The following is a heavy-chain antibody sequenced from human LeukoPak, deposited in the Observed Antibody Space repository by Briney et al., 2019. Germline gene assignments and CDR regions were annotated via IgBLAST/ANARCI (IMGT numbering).Heavy chain of an antibody. CDR2: IYAGGST. V-gene: IGHV3-53*01. Sequence: PGESLRLSCAASGFTVGTNYMSWVRQAPGKGLEWVSTIYAGGSTYYADSVKGRFTISRDSSKNTLYFQMNSLGAEDTAVYYCATTTPYGSGRQRPGKYYFQYWGQGTLVTVSS. J-gene: IGHJ4*02. D-gene: IGHD3-10*01. CDR1: GFTVGTNY. CDR3: ATTTPYGSGRQRPGKYYFQY.